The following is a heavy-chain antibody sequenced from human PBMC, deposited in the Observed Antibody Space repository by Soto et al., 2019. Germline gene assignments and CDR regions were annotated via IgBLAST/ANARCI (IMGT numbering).Heavy chain of an antibody. CDR1: GFTFSSYG. V-gene: IGHV3-23*01. CDR3: AKASAPGGTYFPLWF. CDR2: ISGSGGST. Sequence: LRLSCAASGFTFSSYGMSWVRQAPGKGLEWVSSISGSGGSTYYADSVKGRFTISRDNSKNTLYLQMNSLRAEDTAVYYCAKASAPGGTYFPLWFWGQGTLVTVSS. J-gene: IGHJ4*02. D-gene: IGHD1-26*01.